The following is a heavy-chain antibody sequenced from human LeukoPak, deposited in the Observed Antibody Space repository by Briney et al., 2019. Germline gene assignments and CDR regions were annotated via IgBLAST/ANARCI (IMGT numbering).Heavy chain of an antibody. CDR3: ARGTGYSVFDI. CDR2: MNSDGSST. J-gene: IGHJ3*02. D-gene: IGHD1-26*01. CDR1: GFTFKSYW. Sequence: GGSLRLSCAASGFTFKSYWMHWVRQVPGKELVWVSRMNSDGSSTSYADSVKGRFTISRDNAKNTVYLQMNSLRAEDTAVYYCARGTGYSVFDIWGQGTMVTVSS. V-gene: IGHV3-74*01.